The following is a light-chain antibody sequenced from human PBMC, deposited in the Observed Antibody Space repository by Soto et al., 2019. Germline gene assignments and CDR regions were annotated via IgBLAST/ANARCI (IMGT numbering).Light chain of an antibody. Sequence: DTQMTQSPSSLSVSVGDRVTITCRASQSIASFLHWYQQKPGEAPQLLIYASFNLQSGVPSRFSGSGSGTYFTLTISSLQPEDFATYDCQQSYSSPYTFGQGTKVEIK. CDR3: QQSYSSPYT. J-gene: IGKJ2*01. V-gene: IGKV1-39*01. CDR2: ASF. CDR1: QSIASF.